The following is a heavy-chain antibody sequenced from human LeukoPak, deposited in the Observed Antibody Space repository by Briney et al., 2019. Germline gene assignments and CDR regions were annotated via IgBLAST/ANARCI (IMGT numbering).Heavy chain of an antibody. J-gene: IGHJ4*02. Sequence: SETLSLTCTVSGGSISSSSYYWGWIRQPPGKGLEWIGSIYYSGSTYYNPSLKSRVTISVDTSKNQFSLKLSSVTAADTAVYYCAREDFWAGGYVAKFDYWGQGTLVTVSS. CDR3: AREDFWAGGYVAKFDY. V-gene: IGHV4-39*07. CDR2: IYYSGST. D-gene: IGHD3/OR15-3a*01. CDR1: GGSISSSSYY.